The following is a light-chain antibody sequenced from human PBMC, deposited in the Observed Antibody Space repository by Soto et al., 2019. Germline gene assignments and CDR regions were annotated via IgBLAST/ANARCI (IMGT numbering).Light chain of an antibody. CDR1: QSVSSY. CDR2: DAS. V-gene: IGKV3-11*01. Sequence: EIVLTQSPATLSLSPGERATLSCRASQSVSSYLAWYQQKPGQAPRLLIYDASNRATGIPARFSGSGSGTDFTLTISSLEPEDFAVYYCQQRVTFGGGNKVEIK. CDR3: QQRVT. J-gene: IGKJ4*01.